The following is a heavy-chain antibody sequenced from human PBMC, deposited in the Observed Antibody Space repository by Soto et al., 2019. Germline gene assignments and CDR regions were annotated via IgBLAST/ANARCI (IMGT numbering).Heavy chain of an antibody. D-gene: IGHD3-22*01. CDR2: VHYCVST. J-gene: IGHJ4*02. CDR1: GGSIRSNIYY. V-gene: IGHV4-39*01. CDR3: ARQHYYDSSGYYTWN. Sequence: PSETLSLTCSVSGGSIRSNIYYWGWIRQPPGKGLEWIATVHYCVSTYYPPSLKNRLTITADMSNNLYSPGLNSVTAADPSVYYCARQHYYDSSGYYTWNWGQGTLVT.